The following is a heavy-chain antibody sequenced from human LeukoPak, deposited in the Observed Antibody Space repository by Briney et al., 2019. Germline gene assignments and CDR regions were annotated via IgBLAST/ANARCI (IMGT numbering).Heavy chain of an antibody. J-gene: IGHJ4*02. Sequence: GGSLRLSCAASGFTFSSYAMSWVRQAPGKGLEWVSTISGSGGSTDYAESVKGRFTISRDNSKNTLYLQMNSLRAEDTAVYCCAKEQQSWLLGYFDYWGQGALVTVSS. D-gene: IGHD3-10*01. V-gene: IGHV3-23*01. CDR3: AKEQQSWLLGYFDY. CDR2: ISGSGGST. CDR1: GFTFSSYA.